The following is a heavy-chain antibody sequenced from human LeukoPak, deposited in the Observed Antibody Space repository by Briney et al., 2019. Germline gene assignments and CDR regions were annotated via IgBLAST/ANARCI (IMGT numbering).Heavy chain of an antibody. J-gene: IGHJ6*04. Sequence: GGSLRLSCAASGFTFSDYYMSWFRQAPGKGLELVSYIDRSGGPLYYADSVKGRFTISRDNAKNSLYLQMSSLRAEDTAVYYCAELGITMIGGVWGKGTTVTISS. CDR3: AELGITMIGGV. CDR1: GFTFSDYY. CDR2: IDRSGGPL. D-gene: IGHD3-10*02. V-gene: IGHV3-11*04.